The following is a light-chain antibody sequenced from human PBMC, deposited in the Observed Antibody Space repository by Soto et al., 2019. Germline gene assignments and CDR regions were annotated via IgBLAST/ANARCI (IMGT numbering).Light chain of an antibody. CDR3: QLPTYWLRK. CDR2: GAS. J-gene: IGKJ4*02. Sequence: LTVSPGERVALACRASQSGSSYLAWYQQKPGQAPRLLIYGASNRATGIPARFSGSGSGTDFILIISRLESEDFAVYYRQLPTYWLRKFGGGTKVEI. V-gene: IGKV3-11*01. CDR1: QSGSSY.